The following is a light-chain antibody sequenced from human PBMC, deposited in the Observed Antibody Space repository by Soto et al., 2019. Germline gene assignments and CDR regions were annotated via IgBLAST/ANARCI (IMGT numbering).Light chain of an antibody. CDR3: QQYGNSPPLT. CDR2: GAS. CDR1: QSVSNNY. V-gene: IGKV3-20*01. J-gene: IGKJ4*01. Sequence: EIVLMQSPGTLSFSPGERATLSCRASQSVSNNYVAWYQQKPGQAPRLLIAGASSRATGIPDRFSGSGSGTDFTLTISRLEPEDFAVYYCQQYGNSPPLTFGGGTKVEIK.